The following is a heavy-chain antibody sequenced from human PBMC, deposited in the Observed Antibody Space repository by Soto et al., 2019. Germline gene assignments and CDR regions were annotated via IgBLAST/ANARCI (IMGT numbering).Heavy chain of an antibody. V-gene: IGHV3-7*01. D-gene: IGHD6-19*01. CDR1: GFTFSSYW. Sequence: PVGSLRLSCAASGFTFSSYWMSWVRQAPGKGLEWVANIKQDGSEKYYVDSVKGRFTISRDNAKNSLYLQMNSLRAEDTAVYYCARETTVAGLYYFDYWGQGTLVTVSS. J-gene: IGHJ4*02. CDR2: IKQDGSEK. CDR3: ARETTVAGLYYFDY.